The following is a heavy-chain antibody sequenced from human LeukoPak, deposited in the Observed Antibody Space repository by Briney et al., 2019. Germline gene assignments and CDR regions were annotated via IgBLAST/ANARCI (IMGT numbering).Heavy chain of an antibody. CDR1: GGSFSGYY. V-gene: IGHV4-34*01. J-gene: IGHJ5*02. CDR2: INHSGST. Sequence: PSETLSRTCAVYGGSFSGYYWSWIRQPPGKGLEWIGEINHSGSTNCNPSLKSRVTISVDTSKNQFSLKLSSVTAADTAVYYCARAKNYYGSGSYYRYNWFDPWGQGTLVTVSS. CDR3: ARAKNYYGSGSYYRYNWFDP. D-gene: IGHD3-10*01.